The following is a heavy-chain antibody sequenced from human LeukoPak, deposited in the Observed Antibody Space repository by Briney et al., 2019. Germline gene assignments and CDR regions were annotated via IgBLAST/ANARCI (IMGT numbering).Heavy chain of an antibody. D-gene: IGHD1-1*01. J-gene: IGHJ4*02. V-gene: IGHV3-23*01. Sequence: QPGGSLSLSCAAYTFTFNNFGMGWVRPAPGKGVEWVSAIGDNGGDTKSAASVKGRFTIYRDNSKNTLYLQKNRLRVEDTAMYYCGRDWKLDYWGQGTLVTVSS. CDR3: GRDWKLDY. CDR1: TFTFNNFG. CDR2: IGDNGGDT.